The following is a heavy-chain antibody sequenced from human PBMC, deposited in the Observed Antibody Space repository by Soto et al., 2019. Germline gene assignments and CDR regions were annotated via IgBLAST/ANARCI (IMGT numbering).Heavy chain of an antibody. CDR2: IWNDESNK. Sequence: GGSLRLSCAASGFTFSSYHMHWVRQTPGKGLEWVAIIWNDESNKYYADSVKGRFTISRDNSKNTLYLQMNSLRAEDTAVYYCASEHYDRRQFDYWGQGTLVTVSS. V-gene: IGHV3-33*01. CDR3: ASEHYDRRQFDY. D-gene: IGHD3-22*01. J-gene: IGHJ4*02. CDR1: GFTFSSYH.